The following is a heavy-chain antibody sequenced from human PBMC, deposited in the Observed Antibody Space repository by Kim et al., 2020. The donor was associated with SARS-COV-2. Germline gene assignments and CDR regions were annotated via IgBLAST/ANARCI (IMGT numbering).Heavy chain of an antibody. V-gene: IGHV1-2*02. Sequence: ASVKVSCKASGYTFTGYYMHWVRQAPGQGLEWMGWINPNSGGTNYAQKFQGRVTMTRDTSISTAYMELSRLRSDDTAVYYCARDPYSNYDDPFDYWGQGTLVTVSS. CDR2: INPNSGGT. J-gene: IGHJ4*02. CDR1: GYTFTGYY. CDR3: ARDPYSNYDDPFDY. D-gene: IGHD4-4*01.